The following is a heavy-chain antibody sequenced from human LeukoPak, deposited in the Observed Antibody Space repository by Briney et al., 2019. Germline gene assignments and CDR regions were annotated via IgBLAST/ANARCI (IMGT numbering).Heavy chain of an antibody. CDR1: GFTFSSYG. J-gene: IGHJ4*02. Sequence: GRSLRLSCAASGFTFSSYGMHWVRQAPGKGLEWVAVIWYDGSNKYYADSVKGRFTISRDNSKNTLYLQMNSLRAEDTAVYYCARGVLYYDILTIKAPGGYWGQGTLVTVSS. D-gene: IGHD3-9*01. CDR3: ARGVLYYDILTIKAPGGY. V-gene: IGHV3-33*01. CDR2: IWYDGSNK.